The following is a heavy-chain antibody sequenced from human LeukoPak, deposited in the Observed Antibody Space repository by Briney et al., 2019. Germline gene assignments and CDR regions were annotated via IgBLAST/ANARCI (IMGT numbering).Heavy chain of an antibody. D-gene: IGHD1-26*01. V-gene: IGHV4-31*03. CDR3: ARVSGSYPRPFDY. CDR2: IYYSGST. CDR1: GGSISSGGYY. J-gene: IGHJ4*02. Sequence: PSETLSLTRTVSGGSISSGGYYWSWIRQHPGKGLEWIGYIYYSGSTYYNPSLKSRVTISVDTSKNQFSLKLSSVTAADTAVYYCARVSGSYPRPFDYWGQRTLVTVSS.